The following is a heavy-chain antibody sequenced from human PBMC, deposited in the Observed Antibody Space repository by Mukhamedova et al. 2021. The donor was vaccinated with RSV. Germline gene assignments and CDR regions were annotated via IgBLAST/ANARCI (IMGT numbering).Heavy chain of an antibody. CDR2: FDPEDGET. V-gene: IGHV1-24*01. Sequence: MGGFDPEDGETIYAQKFQGRVTMTEDTSTDTAYMELSSLRSEDTAVYYCATVLGIAAAEPRSPFDYWGQGTLVTVSS. D-gene: IGHD6-13*01. J-gene: IGHJ4*02. CDR3: ATVLGIAAAEPRSPFDY.